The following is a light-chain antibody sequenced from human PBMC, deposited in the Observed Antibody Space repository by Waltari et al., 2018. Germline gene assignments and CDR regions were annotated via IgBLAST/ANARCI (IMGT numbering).Light chain of an antibody. V-gene: IGKV1-39*01. CDR3: QETYTPPWT. CDR1: QSVSTH. J-gene: IGKJ1*01. CDR2: SAS. Sequence: DIQMTQSPLSLSASVGDRVTVTCRASQSVSTHLNWYQHKPGKAPELLVYSASFLETGVPSRCSAGGSGTDFNFTITAVQPEDFATYYCQETYTPPWTFGPGTRLEIK.